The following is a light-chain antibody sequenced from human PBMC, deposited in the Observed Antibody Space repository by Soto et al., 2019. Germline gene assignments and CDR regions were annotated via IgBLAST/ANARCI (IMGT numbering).Light chain of an antibody. Sequence: EIVLTQSPATLSLSPGERATLSCRASQRVSSYLAWYQQKPGQAPRLLIYDASNRATGIPARFSGSGSGTDFTLTISSLEPEDYAGYYCQQRSNWLTFGGGTKVEIK. J-gene: IGKJ4*01. CDR2: DAS. V-gene: IGKV3-11*01. CDR3: QQRSNWLT. CDR1: QRVSSY.